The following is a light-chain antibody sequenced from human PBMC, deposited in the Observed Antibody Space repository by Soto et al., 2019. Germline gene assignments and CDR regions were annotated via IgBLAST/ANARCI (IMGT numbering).Light chain of an antibody. Sequence: EIVLTQSPATLSLSPGERATLSCRASQSVSSFLAWYQHKPGRAPRLLIYDVSNRATGIPARFSGSGSGTDFTLTIISVEPEDFAVYYCHQRSSWPLTFGGGTNVEIK. CDR3: HQRSSWPLT. CDR1: QSVSSF. J-gene: IGKJ4*01. CDR2: DVS. V-gene: IGKV3-11*01.